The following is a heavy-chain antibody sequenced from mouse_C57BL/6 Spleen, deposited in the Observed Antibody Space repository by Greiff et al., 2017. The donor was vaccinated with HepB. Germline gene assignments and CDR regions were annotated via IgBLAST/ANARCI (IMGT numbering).Heavy chain of an antibody. CDR2: IYPGSGNT. CDR3: ARGRLLTLPDY. CDR1: GYSFTSYY. D-gene: IGHD2-1*01. Sequence: QVQLKQSGPELVKPGASVKISCKASGYSFTSYYIHWVKQRPGQGLEWIGWIYPGSGNTKYNEKFKGKATLTADTSSSTAYMQLSSLTSEDSAVYYCARGRLLTLPDYWGQGTTLTVSS. J-gene: IGHJ2*01. V-gene: IGHV1-66*01.